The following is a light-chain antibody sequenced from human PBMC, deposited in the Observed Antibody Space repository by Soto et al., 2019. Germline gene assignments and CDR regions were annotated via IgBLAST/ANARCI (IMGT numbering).Light chain of an antibody. Sequence: EIVLTQSPGTLSLSPGERATLSCRASQSVASSYLAWYQQKPGQAPRLLIYAASSRAAGIPDRFSGSGSGTDFTLTISRLEPEDFAVYYCQQYGSPVTFGQGTKVDIK. V-gene: IGKV3-20*01. CDR2: AAS. J-gene: IGKJ1*01. CDR1: QSVASSY. CDR3: QQYGSPVT.